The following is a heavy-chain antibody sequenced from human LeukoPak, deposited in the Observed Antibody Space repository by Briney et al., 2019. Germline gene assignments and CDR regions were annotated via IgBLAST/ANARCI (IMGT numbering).Heavy chain of an antibody. CDR2: SNDSGGT. Sequence: SETLSLTCAVYGGTFSGYYWSWIRQPPGKRLEWVGESNDSGGTNYNPSLKSRVTISVDTSKNQFSLKLSSVTAADTAIYYCAREYSGSYYGGYFDYWGQGTLVTVSS. V-gene: IGHV4-34*01. CDR1: GGTFSGYY. J-gene: IGHJ4*02. D-gene: IGHD1-26*01. CDR3: AREYSGSYYGGYFDY.